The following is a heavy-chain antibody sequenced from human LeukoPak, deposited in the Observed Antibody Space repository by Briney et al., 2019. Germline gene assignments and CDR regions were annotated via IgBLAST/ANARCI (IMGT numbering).Heavy chain of an antibody. Sequence: SVKVSCKASGGTFSSYAISWVRQAPGQGLEWMGRIIPILGIANYAQKFQGRVTITADKSTGTAYMELSSLRSEDTAVYYCARGSGWENYFDYWGQGTLVTVSS. CDR3: ARGSGWENYFDY. CDR1: GGTFSSYA. D-gene: IGHD6-19*01. J-gene: IGHJ4*02. CDR2: IIPILGIA. V-gene: IGHV1-69*04.